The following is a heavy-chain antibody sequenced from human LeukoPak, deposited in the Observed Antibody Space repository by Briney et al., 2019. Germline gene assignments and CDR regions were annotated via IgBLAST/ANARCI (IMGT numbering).Heavy chain of an antibody. J-gene: IGHJ3*01. CDR3: ARDVAFDF. CDR1: GDSVSSPDAG. V-gene: IGHV6-1*03. Sequence: SQTLSLTCAISGDSVSSPDAGWNCVRQSPWRGLEWLRRTFCRSKWFYEYAVSVKGCITINPDTSKNQFSLYLNSVTPEDTALYYCARDVAFDFWGQGTMVTVSS. CDR2: TFCRSKWFY.